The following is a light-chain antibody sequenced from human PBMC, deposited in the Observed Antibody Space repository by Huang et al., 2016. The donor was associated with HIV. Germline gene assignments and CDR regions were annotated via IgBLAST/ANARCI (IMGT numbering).Light chain of an antibody. CDR1: QSVSSN. CDR3: QQYNNWPPLLT. CDR2: GAS. Sequence: EIVMTQSPATLSVSPGERATLSCRASQSVSSNLAWDQQKPGQAPRLLIYGASTRATGIPARFSGSGSGTEFTLTISSLQSEDFAVYYCQQYNNWPPLLTFGGGTKVEIK. V-gene: IGKV3-15*01. J-gene: IGKJ4*01.